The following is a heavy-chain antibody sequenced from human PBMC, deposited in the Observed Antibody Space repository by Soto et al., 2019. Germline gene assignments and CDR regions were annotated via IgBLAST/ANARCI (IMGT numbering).Heavy chain of an antibody. J-gene: IGHJ3*02. V-gene: IGHV5-10-1*01. D-gene: IGHD3-22*01. Sequence: GESLKISCKGSGYSFTSYWISWVRQMPGKGLEWMGRIDPSDSYTNYSPSFQGHVTISADKSISTAYLQWSSLKASDTAMYYCAIPLDYHTSGPDSWGPGTMVNV. CDR2: IDPSDSYT. CDR1: GYSFTSYW. CDR3: AIPLDYHTSGPDS.